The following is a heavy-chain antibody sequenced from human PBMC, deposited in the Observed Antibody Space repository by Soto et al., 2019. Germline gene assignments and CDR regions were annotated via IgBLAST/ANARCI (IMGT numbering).Heavy chain of an antibody. V-gene: IGHV3-53*04. CDR1: GFTVSSNY. D-gene: IGHD3-3*01. CDR3: ARGLYDFWSGYRQTPGPFDP. Sequence: GGSLRLSCAASGFTVSSNYMSWVRQAPGKGLEWVSFIYSGGSTYYADAVKGRFTSSRHKSKNTRYLQMNSLRAEDTAVYYGARGLYDFWSGYRQTPGPFDPWGQGTLVTVSS. CDR2: IYSGGST. J-gene: IGHJ5*02.